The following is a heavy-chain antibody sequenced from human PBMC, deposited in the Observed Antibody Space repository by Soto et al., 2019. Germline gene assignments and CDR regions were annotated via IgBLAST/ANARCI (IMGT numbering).Heavy chain of an antibody. V-gene: IGHV1-18*04. Sequence: ASVKVSCKASGYTFTSYGTSWVRQAPGQGLEWMGWISAYNGNTNYAQKLQGRVTMTTDTSTSTAYMELRSLRSDDTAVYYCARVRLRGDSGGSIYYYYYYGMDVWGQGTTVTVSS. CDR2: ISAYNGNT. J-gene: IGHJ6*02. D-gene: IGHD6-19*01. CDR1: GYTFTSYG. CDR3: ARVRLRGDSGGSIYYYYYYGMDV.